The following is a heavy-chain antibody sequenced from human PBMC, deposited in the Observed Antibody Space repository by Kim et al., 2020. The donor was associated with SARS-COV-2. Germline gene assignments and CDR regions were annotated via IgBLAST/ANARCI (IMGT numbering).Heavy chain of an antibody. V-gene: IGHV3-15*01. Sequence: GGSLRLSCAASGFTFSNAWMSWVRQAPGKGLEWVGRIKSKTDGGTTDYAAPVKGRFTISRDDSKNTLYLQMNSLKTEDTAVYYCTTGGHDSSGYPFIDYWGQGTLVTVSS. J-gene: IGHJ4*02. CDR3: TTGGHDSSGYPFIDY. CDR1: GFTFSNAW. CDR2: IKSKTDGGTT. D-gene: IGHD3-22*01.